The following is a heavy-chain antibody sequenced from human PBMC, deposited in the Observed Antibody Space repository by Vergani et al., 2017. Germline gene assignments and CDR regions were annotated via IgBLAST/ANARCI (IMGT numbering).Heavy chain of an antibody. V-gene: IGHV3-23*01. CDR1: GFTFSSYA. D-gene: IGHD1-1*01. CDR2: ISGSGGST. Sequence: EVQLLESGGGLVQPGGSLRLSCAASGFTFSSYAMSWVRQAPGKGLEWVSAISGSGGSTYYADSVKGRFTISRDNSKNTLYLQMNSLKTEDTAVYYCTTDFTTPLFDDWGQGTLVTVSS. J-gene: IGHJ4*02. CDR3: TTDFTTPLFDD.